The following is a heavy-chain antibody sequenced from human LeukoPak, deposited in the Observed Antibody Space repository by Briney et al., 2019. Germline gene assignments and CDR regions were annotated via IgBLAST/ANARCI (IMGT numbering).Heavy chain of an antibody. V-gene: IGHV4-30-4*07. D-gene: IGHD6-13*01. CDR1: GDSISSGGYS. Sequence: PSETLSLTCAVSGDSISSGGYSWSWIRQTPGKGLEWIAYIHDSGSTYNNPSLKTRLSISIDTSKNQFSLKLNSVSAADTAVYYCARVVAAAGNNWFDPWGQGTLVTVSS. J-gene: IGHJ5*02. CDR2: IHDSGST. CDR3: ARVVAAAGNNWFDP.